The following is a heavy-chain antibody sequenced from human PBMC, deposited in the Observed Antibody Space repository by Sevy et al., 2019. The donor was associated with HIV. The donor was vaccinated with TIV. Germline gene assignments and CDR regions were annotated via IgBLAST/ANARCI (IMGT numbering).Heavy chain of an antibody. Sequence: GGSLRLSCAASGFSFRSYSMNWVRQAPGKGLEWVSYIHSSSSTTYYADSVKGRFTVSRDNFKNTLFLQMNSLTTEDTAVYYCARPRANYVDHYFFYAMDVWGQGATVTVSS. V-gene: IGHV3-48*01. CDR1: GFSFRSYS. D-gene: IGHD4-17*01. J-gene: IGHJ6*02. CDR2: IHSSSSTT. CDR3: ARPRANYVDHYFFYAMDV.